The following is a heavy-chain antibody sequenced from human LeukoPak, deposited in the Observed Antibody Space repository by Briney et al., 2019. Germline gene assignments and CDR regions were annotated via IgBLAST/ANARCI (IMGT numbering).Heavy chain of an antibody. Sequence: ASVKVSCKASGGTFSSYAISWVRQAPGQGLEWMGGIIPIFGTANYAQKFQGRVTITTDESTSTAYMELSSLRSEDTAVYYCARVDGSRPYGMDVWGQGTTVTVSS. V-gene: IGHV1-69*05. CDR3: ARVDGSRPYGMDV. CDR2: IIPIFGTA. J-gene: IGHJ6*02. CDR1: GGTFSSYA. D-gene: IGHD2-2*01.